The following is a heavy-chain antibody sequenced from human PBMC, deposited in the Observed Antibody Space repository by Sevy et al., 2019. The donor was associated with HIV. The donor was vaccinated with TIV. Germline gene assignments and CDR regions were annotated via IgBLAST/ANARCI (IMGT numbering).Heavy chain of an antibody. D-gene: IGHD3-22*01. J-gene: IGHJ4*02. CDR2: INQGESEK. CDR3: AKGNSGSFDY. V-gene: IGHV3-7*01. Sequence: GGSLRLSCAASGFSFSTYWMHWVRQAPGKGLEWVANINQGESEKYYVASVKGRFTISRDNAKNSVYLEMNSLRPEDTAIYYCAKGNSGSFDYWGQGTLVTVSS. CDR1: GFSFSTYW.